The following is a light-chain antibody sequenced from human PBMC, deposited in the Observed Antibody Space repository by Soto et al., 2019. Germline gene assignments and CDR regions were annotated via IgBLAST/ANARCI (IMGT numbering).Light chain of an antibody. V-gene: IGKV1-8*01. J-gene: IGKJ5*01. CDR1: QGISSY. CDR3: QQYYSYPPT. Sequence: IQMTQAPSTLSASAGDRVTITCRASQGISSYLAWYQQKPGKAPKLLIYAASTLQSGVPSRFSGSGSGTDFTLTISCLQSEDFATYYCQQYYSYPPTFGQGTRLEIK. CDR2: AAS.